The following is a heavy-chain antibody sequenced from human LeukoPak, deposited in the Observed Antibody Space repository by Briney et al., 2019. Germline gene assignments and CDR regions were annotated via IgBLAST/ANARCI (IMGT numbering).Heavy chain of an antibody. Sequence: SETLSLTCAVYGGSFSGYYWSWIRQPPGKGLEWIGEINHSGSTNYNPSLKSRVTISVDASKNQFSPKLSSVTAADTAVYYCARGNGRFLKGSGYRSRSPPWFDPWGQGTLVTVSS. D-gene: IGHD5-12*01. CDR3: ARGNGRFLKGSGYRSRSPPWFDP. CDR1: GGSFSGYY. V-gene: IGHV4-34*01. J-gene: IGHJ5*02. CDR2: INHSGST.